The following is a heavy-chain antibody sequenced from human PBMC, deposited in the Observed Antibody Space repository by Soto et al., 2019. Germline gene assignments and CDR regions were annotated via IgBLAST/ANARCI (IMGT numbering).Heavy chain of an antibody. CDR2: INHTGGT. D-gene: IGHD3-3*01. CDR1: GGSVNGYY. V-gene: IGHV4-34*01. CDR3: ATRITVFGLLIPPFDP. J-gene: IGHJ5*02. Sequence: SETLSLTCAVYGGSVNGYYWNWIRQPPGKGLEWIGEINHTGGTHYNPSLKSRVTMSVDTSKNQFSLRLSSVTAADMAIYYCATRITVFGLLIPPFDPWGQGTQVTVSS.